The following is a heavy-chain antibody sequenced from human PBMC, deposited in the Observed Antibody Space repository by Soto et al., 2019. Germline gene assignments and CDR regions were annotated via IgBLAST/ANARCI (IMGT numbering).Heavy chain of an antibody. CDR3: ARDHYYDGSGYYEDFFDY. J-gene: IGHJ4*01. CDR2: IGAYNGDT. CDR1: GYTFASYC. V-gene: IGHV1-18*01. Sequence: ASVKVSCKASGYTFASYCISWVRQAPGQGLEWMGWIGAYNGDTNYAQRFRGRVTMTTDTSTTTAYMDLRSLTSDDTAVYYCARDHYYDGSGYYEDFFDYWG. D-gene: IGHD3-22*01.